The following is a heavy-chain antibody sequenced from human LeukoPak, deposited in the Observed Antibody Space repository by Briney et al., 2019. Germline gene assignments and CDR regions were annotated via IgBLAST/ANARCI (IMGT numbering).Heavy chain of an antibody. D-gene: IGHD6-19*01. CDR2: IHYSGST. J-gene: IGHJ5*02. Sequence: SETLSLTCTVSGGSISSYYWSWIRQPPGKGLEWIGYIHYSGSTNYNPSLKSRVTISVDTSKNQFSLKLSSVTAADTAVYYCARDPSGWYSWFDPWGQGTLVTVSS. CDR1: GGSISSYY. CDR3: ARDPSGWYSWFDP. V-gene: IGHV4-59*01.